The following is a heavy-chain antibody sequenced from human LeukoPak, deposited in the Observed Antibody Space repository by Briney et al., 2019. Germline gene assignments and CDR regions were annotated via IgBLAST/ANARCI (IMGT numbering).Heavy chain of an antibody. CDR2: ISSSSSYI. Sequence: TGGSLRLSCAASGFTFSSYSMNWVRQAPGKGLEWVSSISSSSSYIYYADSVKGRFTISRDNAKNLLYPQMNSLRAEDTAVYYCASGLLYYYDSSALGAFDIWGQGTMVTVSS. D-gene: IGHD3-22*01. CDR1: GFTFSSYS. J-gene: IGHJ3*02. CDR3: ASGLLYYYDSSALGAFDI. V-gene: IGHV3-21*01.